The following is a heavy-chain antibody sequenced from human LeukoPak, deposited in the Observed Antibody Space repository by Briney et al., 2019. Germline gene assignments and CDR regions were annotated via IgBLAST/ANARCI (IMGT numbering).Heavy chain of an antibody. CDR3: AKTPSSVNYWYFDL. V-gene: IGHV3-30*18. Sequence: GGSLRLSCAASGFSFSNYGMHWVRQAPGKGLEWVAVISYDGSSRYYADSVKGQVTISRDNSKNTLYLQMNSLRPEDTAIYYCAKTPSSVNYWYFDLWGRGTLVGVFS. CDR1: GFSFSNYG. CDR2: ISYDGSSR. D-gene: IGHD6-6*01. J-gene: IGHJ2*01.